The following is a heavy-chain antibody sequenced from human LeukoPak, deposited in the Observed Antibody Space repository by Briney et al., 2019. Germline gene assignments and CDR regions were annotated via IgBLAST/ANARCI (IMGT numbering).Heavy chain of an antibody. CDR2: IYYTGST. CDR3: ARHTPKVAGAYWFDP. V-gene: IGHV4-59*01. Sequence: SETLSLTCTVSGDSMRTYYWSWIRQPPGKGLQWIGYIYYTGSTNYNPSLKSRVTISVDTSKNQFSLKLSSVTAADTAVYYCARHTPKVAGAYWFDPWGQGTLVTVSS. J-gene: IGHJ5*02. D-gene: IGHD6-19*01. CDR1: GDSMRTYY.